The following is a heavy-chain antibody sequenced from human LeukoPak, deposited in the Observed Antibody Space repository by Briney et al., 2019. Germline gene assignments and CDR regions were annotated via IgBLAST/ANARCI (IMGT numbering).Heavy chain of an antibody. J-gene: IGHJ6*02. D-gene: IGHD2-2*01. CDR1: GFTFSSYG. Sequence: GGSLRLSCAASGFTFSSYGMHWVRQAPGKGLECVAVISYDGSNKYYADSVKGRFTISRDNSKNTLYLQMNSLRAEDTAVYYCAKDHCSSTSCYYYYYGMDVWGQGTTVTVSS. CDR2: ISYDGSNK. V-gene: IGHV3-30*18. CDR3: AKDHCSSTSCYYYYYGMDV.